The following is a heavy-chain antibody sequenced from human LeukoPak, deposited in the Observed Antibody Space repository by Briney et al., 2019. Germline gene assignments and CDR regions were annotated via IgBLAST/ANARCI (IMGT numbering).Heavy chain of an antibody. Sequence: GGSLRLSCAASGFTFSTDGMHWVRQAPGKGLEWVAFIRYDGSIEYYADSVKGRFTISRDNSKNTLYLQMNSLRAEDTAVYYCAKVESGAQGYFDYWGQGILVTVSS. CDR1: GFTFSTDG. D-gene: IGHD1-1*01. J-gene: IGHJ4*01. V-gene: IGHV3-30*02. CDR3: AKVESGAQGYFDY. CDR2: IRYDGSIE.